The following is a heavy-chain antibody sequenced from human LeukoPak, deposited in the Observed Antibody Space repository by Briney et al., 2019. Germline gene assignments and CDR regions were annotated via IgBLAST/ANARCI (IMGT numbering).Heavy chain of an antibody. V-gene: IGHV3-53*01. D-gene: IGHD3-22*01. Sequence: PGGSLRLSCAASGFTFSSYWMHWVRQAPGKGLEWVSVIYSGGSTYYADSVKGRFTISRDNSKNTLYLQMNSLRAEDTAVYYCATAVYYYDSSGYYYTPPDYWGQGTLVTVSS. CDR3: ATAVYYYDSSGYYYTPPDY. J-gene: IGHJ4*02. CDR2: IYSGGST. CDR1: GFTFSSYW.